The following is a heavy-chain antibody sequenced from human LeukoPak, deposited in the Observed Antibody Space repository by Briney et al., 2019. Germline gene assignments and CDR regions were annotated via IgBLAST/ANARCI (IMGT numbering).Heavy chain of an antibody. CDR3: ASRRESFDY. J-gene: IGHJ4*02. CDR1: GFTFSTYS. CDR2: ISSGSSTI. V-gene: IGHV3-48*02. Sequence: GGSLRLSCAASGFTFSTYSMNWVRQVPGKGLEWVSYISSGSSTIYYADSMKGRFTISRDNAKNSLYLQMNSLRDEDTAVYYCASRRESFDYWGQGTLVTVSS.